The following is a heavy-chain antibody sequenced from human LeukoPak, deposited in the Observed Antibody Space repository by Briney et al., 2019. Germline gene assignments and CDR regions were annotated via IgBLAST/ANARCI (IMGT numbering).Heavy chain of an antibody. Sequence: GGSLRLSCAASGFTFSSYAMSWVRQAPGKGLEWVSPISGSGGSTYYADSVKGRFTISRDNSKNTLYLQMNSLRAEDTAVYYCAKDPRGRSRAACPDYFDYWGQGTLVT. CDR2: ISGSGGST. CDR3: AKDPRGRSRAACPDYFDY. D-gene: IGHD6-6*01. V-gene: IGHV3-23*01. CDR1: GFTFSSYA. J-gene: IGHJ4*02.